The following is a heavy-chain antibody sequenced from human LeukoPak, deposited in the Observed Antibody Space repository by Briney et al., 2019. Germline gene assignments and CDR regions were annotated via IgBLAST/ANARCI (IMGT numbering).Heavy chain of an antibody. CDR3: ASLYYVWGSYPQTGGWFDP. Sequence: SETLSLTCTVSGGSISSYYWSWIRQPPGKGLEWIGYIYYSGSTNYNPSLKSRVTISVDTSKNQFSLKLSSVTAADTAVYYCASLYYVWGSYPQTGGWFDPWGQGTLVTVSS. CDR2: IYYSGST. J-gene: IGHJ5*02. V-gene: IGHV4-59*12. D-gene: IGHD3-16*02. CDR1: GGSISSYY.